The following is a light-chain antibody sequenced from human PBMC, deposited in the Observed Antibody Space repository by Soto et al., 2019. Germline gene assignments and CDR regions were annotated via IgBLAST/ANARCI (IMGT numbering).Light chain of an antibody. CDR2: GAY. J-gene: IGKJ5*01. CDR3: QHYAGGSRIT. CDR1: QSVINSY. Sequence: EIVLTQSPGTLSLSPGERATLSCRASQSVINSYLAWYQQKPGQAPRLLLYGAYNRATGIPDRFSGSGSGTDFTLTISRLEPEDFAVYYCQHYAGGSRITFGQGTRWRL. V-gene: IGKV3-20*01.